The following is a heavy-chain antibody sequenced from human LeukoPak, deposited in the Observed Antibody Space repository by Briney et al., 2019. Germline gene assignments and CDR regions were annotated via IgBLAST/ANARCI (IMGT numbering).Heavy chain of an antibody. V-gene: IGHV4-59*01. CDR1: GGSISSYY. J-gene: IGHJ4*02. D-gene: IGHD2-2*03. CDR2: IYYSGST. CDR3: ARGAFGYCSSTSCPM. Sequence: SETLSLTCTVSGGSISSYYWSWIRQPPGKGLEWIGYIYYSGSTNYNPSLKSRVTISVDTSKNQFSLKLSSVTATDTAVYYCARGAFGYCSSTSCPMWGQGTLVTVSS.